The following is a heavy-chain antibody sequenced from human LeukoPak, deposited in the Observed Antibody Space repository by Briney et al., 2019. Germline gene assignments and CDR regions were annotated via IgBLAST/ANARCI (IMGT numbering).Heavy chain of an antibody. D-gene: IGHD3-22*01. CDR2: INHSGGT. J-gene: IGHJ6*01. CDR1: GESFSGYY. V-gene: IGHV4-34*01. Sequence: PSEILSLTCAVYGESFSGYYWSWIRQPPGKGLEWMGEINHSGGTNYNPSLKSRVTISRDTSKSHFSLRLSSVTAADTAVYYCARANYDSSGYRRYYNYYGMDVWGQGTTVTVSS. CDR3: ARANYDSSGYRRYYNYYGMDV.